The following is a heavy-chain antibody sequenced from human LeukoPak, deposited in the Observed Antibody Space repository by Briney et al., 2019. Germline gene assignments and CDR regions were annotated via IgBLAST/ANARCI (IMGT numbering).Heavy chain of an antibody. CDR2: ITDDGGRT. V-gene: IGHV3-43*02. J-gene: IGHJ3*02. D-gene: IGHD6-19*01. Sequence: PGGSLRLSCAPSGFTFEHYAMHGVRQAPARGVEWVSLITDDGGRTYYAASVKSRFTISRDNSKNSLFLQMSSLRTEDTAWYYCAKDLAMAVGGDALEIWGQGTMVTVSS. CDR3: AKDLAMAVGGDALEI. CDR1: GFTFEHYA.